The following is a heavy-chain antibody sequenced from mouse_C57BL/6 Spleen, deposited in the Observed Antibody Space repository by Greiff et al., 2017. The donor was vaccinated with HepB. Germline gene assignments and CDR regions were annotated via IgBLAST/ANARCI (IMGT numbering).Heavy chain of an antibody. J-gene: IGHJ2*01. Sequence: QVQLQQPGAELVKPGASVKLSCKASGYTFTSYWVHWVKQRPGQGLEWMGMIHPNSGSTNYNEKFKSKATLTVDKSSSTAYMQLSSLTSEDSAVYYYEGWSGTIDYWGQGTTLTVSS. V-gene: IGHV1-64*01. D-gene: IGHD4-1*01. CDR1: GYTFTSYW. CDR2: IHPNSGST. CDR3: EGWSGTIDY.